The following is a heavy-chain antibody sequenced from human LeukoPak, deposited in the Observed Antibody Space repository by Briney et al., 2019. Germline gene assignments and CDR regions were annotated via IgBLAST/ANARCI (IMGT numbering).Heavy chain of an antibody. CDR3: ARKIRDGHNLCIDY. CDR1: GYTFTGYY. J-gene: IGHJ4*02. D-gene: IGHD5-24*01. CDR2: INPSGGST. V-gene: IGHV1-46*01. Sequence: ASVDVSCKTSGYTFTGYYMHWVRQAPGQGLECMGIINPSGGSTSYAQKFQGRVTMTRDMSTSTVYMELSSLRSEDTAVYYCARKIRDGHNLCIDYWGQGTLVTVSS.